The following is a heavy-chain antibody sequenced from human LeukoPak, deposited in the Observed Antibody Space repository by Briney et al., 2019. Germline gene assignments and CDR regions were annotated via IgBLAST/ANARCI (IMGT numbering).Heavy chain of an antibody. CDR2: IDNAGSIT. D-gene: IGHD5-18*01. CDR1: GFTFSNYW. Sequence: GGSLRLSCAASGFTFSNYWIHWVRQAPGKGLVWVSRIDNAGSITTYADSVKGRFTISRDNSKNTLYLQMNSLRAEDTAVYYCAKDLGYSYGHLSHNFDYWGQGTLVTVSS. CDR3: AKDLGYSYGHLSHNFDY. J-gene: IGHJ4*02. V-gene: IGHV3-74*03.